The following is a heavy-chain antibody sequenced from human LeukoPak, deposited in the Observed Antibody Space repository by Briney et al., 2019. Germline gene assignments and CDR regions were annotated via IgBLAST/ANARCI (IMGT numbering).Heavy chain of an antibody. D-gene: IGHD3-22*01. J-gene: IGHJ4*02. CDR3: ARRLRHYYDSSGYSTPYYFDY. CDR1: GYSFANYW. CDR2: IYPSDSQT. V-gene: IGHV5-51*01. Sequence: GESLKIPCKGSGYSFANYWIGWVRQMPGKGLEWMGIIYPSDSQTRYSPSFQGQGTISVDKSISTAFLQWSSLQASDTAIYYCARRLRHYYDSSGYSTPYYFDYWGQGTLVTVSS.